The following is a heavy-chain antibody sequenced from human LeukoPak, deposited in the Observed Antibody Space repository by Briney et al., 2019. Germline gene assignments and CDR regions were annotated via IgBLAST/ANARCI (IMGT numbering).Heavy chain of an antibody. D-gene: IGHD6-6*01. CDR3: ASGGSDSSSSDG. V-gene: IGHV1-46*01. Sequence: GASVKVSCKAFGYTFTSNYMHWVRQAPGQGPEWMGVISPSGGSTTYAQKFQGRVTMTRDTSISTAYMELSRLRSDDTAVYYCASGGSDSSSSDGWGQGTLVTVSS. J-gene: IGHJ4*02. CDR1: GYTFTSNY. CDR2: ISPSGGST.